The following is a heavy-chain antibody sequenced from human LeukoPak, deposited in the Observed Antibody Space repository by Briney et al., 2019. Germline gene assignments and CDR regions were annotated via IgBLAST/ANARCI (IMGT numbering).Heavy chain of an antibody. V-gene: IGHV3-21*01. CDR1: GFTFSSYI. Sequence: GGSLRLSCAASGFTFSSYIMNWVRQAPGKGLEWVSSISSSSSYIYYADSVKGRSTISRDNAKNSLYLQMNSLRAEDTAVYYCARYYYDSSGLDYWGQGTLVTVSS. J-gene: IGHJ4*02. CDR3: ARYYYDSSGLDY. D-gene: IGHD3-22*01. CDR2: ISSSSSYI.